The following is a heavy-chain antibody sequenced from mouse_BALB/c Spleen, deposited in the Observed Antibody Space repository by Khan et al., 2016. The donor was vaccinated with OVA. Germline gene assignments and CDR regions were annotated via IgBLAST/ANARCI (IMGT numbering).Heavy chain of an antibody. Sequence: EVQLQESGPELMKPGASVKISCKASGYSFTSYYMHWMKQSHGKSLEWIGYIDPFNADTDYNQKFKGKATLTVDKSSNTAYMHLTSLTSEESAVYYCSRGTFAYWGQGTLVTVSA. J-gene: IGHJ3*01. V-gene: IGHV1S135*01. CDR3: SRGTFAY. CDR1: GYSFTSYY. CDR2: IDPFNADT. D-gene: IGHD3-3*01.